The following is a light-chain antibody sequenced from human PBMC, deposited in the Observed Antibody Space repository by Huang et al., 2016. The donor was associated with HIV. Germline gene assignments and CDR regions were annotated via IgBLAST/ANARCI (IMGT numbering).Light chain of an antibody. Sequence: DIVMTQSPDSLAVSLGDRTTIKCKSRQSVLYNYVSKNYFAWYQQKPGQTPKLLIYWASTRESGVPDRFSGRGSGTAFTLTISSLQAEDVAVYYCQQYYSIPYTFGQGTTLEIK. CDR2: WAS. J-gene: IGKJ2*01. CDR1: QSVLYNYVSKNY. CDR3: QQYYSIPYT. V-gene: IGKV4-1*01.